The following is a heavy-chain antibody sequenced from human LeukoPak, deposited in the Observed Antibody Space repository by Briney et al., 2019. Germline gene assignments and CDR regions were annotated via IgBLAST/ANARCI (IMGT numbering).Heavy chain of an antibody. Sequence: PSETLSLTCTVSGGSISSYYWSWIRQPPGKGLEWIGYFYYSGSTNYNPSLKSRVTMSVDTSKNQFSLNLSSVTAADTAVYYCARGPYSSRYDYWGQGTVVTVSS. D-gene: IGHD6-13*01. J-gene: IGHJ4*02. CDR3: ARGPYSSRYDY. CDR1: GGSISSYY. CDR2: FYYSGST. V-gene: IGHV4-59*01.